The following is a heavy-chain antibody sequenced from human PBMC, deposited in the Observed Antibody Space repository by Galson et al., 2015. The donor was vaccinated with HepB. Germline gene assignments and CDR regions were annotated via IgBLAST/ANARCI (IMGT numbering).Heavy chain of an antibody. CDR1: GYTFTSYG. J-gene: IGHJ4*02. D-gene: IGHD5-24*01. CDR3: ARVVEMAKELPFDY. V-gene: IGHV1-18*01. Sequence: SVKVSCKASGYTFTSYGISWVRQAPGQGLEWMGWISAYNGNTNYAQKLQGRVTMTTDTSTSTAYMELRSLRSDDTAVYYCARVVEMAKELPFDYWGQGTLVTVSS. CDR2: ISAYNGNT.